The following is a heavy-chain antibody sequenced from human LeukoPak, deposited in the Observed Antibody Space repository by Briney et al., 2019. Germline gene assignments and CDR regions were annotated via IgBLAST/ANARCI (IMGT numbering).Heavy chain of an antibody. CDR2: TYYRSKWYN. CDR3: AGDFSGGDSSGYYYVSHFDY. J-gene: IGHJ4*02. D-gene: IGHD3-22*01. Sequence: SQTLSLTCAISGDSVSSNSAAWNWIRQSPSRGLEWLGRTYYRSKWYNDYAVSVKSRITINPDTSKNQFSLQLNSVTPEDTAVYYGAGDFSGGDSSGYYYVSHFDYWGQGTLVTVSS. V-gene: IGHV6-1*01. CDR1: GDSVSSNSAA.